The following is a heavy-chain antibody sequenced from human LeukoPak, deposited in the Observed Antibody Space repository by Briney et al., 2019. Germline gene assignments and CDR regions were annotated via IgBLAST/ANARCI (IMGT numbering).Heavy chain of an antibody. Sequence: ASVTVSCTASGYTFTSYGISWVRQAPGQGLEWMGWISAYNGNTNYAQKLQGRVTMTTDTSTSTAYMGLRSLRSDDTAVYYCARDGIDILTGPLNSWGQGTLVTVSS. J-gene: IGHJ4*02. CDR1: GYTFTSYG. CDR3: ARDGIDILTGPLNS. V-gene: IGHV1-18*01. CDR2: ISAYNGNT. D-gene: IGHD3-9*01.